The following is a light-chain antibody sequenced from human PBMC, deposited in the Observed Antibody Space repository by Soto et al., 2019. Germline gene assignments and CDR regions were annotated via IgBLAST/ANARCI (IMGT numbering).Light chain of an antibody. CDR1: QSVSSSY. CDR2: GAS. J-gene: IGKJ4*01. CDR3: QQYGSSLV. Sequence: ELVLTHSPGTLSLSPGERATLSCRASQSVSSSYLAWYQQKPGQAPRLLIYGASSRATGIPDRFSGSGSGTDFTLTISRLEPEDFAVYYCQQYGSSLVFGGGTKVDI. V-gene: IGKV3-20*01.